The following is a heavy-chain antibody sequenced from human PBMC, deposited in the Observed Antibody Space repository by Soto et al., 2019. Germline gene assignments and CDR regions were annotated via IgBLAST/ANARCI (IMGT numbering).Heavy chain of an antibody. Sequence: EVQLVESGGGLVKPGGSLRLSCAASGFTFSGYSMNWVRQAPGKGLEWVSSISSSSSYIYYADSVKGRFTISRDNAKNSLYLQMNSLRAEDTAVYYCARDLIVPAAIRDYYYYYGMDVWGQGTTVTVSS. J-gene: IGHJ6*02. CDR2: ISSSSSYI. V-gene: IGHV3-21*01. CDR3: ARDLIVPAAIRDYYYYYGMDV. D-gene: IGHD2-2*02. CDR1: GFTFSGYS.